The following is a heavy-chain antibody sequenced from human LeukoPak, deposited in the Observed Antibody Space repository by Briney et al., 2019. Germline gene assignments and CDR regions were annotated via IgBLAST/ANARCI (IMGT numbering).Heavy chain of an antibody. V-gene: IGHV3-30*02. D-gene: IGHD6-13*01. J-gene: IGHJ4*02. CDR1: GINFRSSG. CDR2: IQNDGPDK. CDR3: AREGRRAAPGRFDY. Sequence: PGGSLRLSCAAWGINFRSSGMHWVRQAPGKGLEGVTFIQNDGPDKSYAASVQGRFTISRDNSKNTVYLHMNSLRADDTALYYCAREGRRAAPGRFDYWGQGTLVTVSS.